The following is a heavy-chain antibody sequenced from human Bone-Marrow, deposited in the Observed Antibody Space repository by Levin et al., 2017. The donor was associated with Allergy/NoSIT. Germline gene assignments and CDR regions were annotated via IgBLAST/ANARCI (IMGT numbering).Heavy chain of an antibody. D-gene: IGHD3-10*01. J-gene: IGHJ4*02. CDR2: INPLSGGT. Sequence: AGGSLRLSCKASGSTFTGYYLHWVRQAPGQGLQWMGWINPLSGGTKYAQQFQGRVTVTSDTSISTVYMELSRLRSDDTAVYYCARVNVDGSSMVWGGGHFGSWGQGTLVTVSS. V-gene: IGHV1-2*02. CDR3: ARVNVDGSSMVWGGGHFGS. CDR1: GSTFTGYY.